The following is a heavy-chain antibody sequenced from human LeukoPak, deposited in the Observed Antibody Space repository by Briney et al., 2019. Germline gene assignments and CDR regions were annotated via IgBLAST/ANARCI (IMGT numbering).Heavy chain of an antibody. CDR3: ASSLGYCSRRVSYNGVAF. Sequence: GESLKISCEGSGYMFNSYWIGWVRQMPGKGPEWMGIIYPGDSDTRYSPSFQGHVTISVDKSIRTVYLQWRSLKASDSAIYYCASSLGYCSRRVSYNGVAFWGRGTPVTVSS. J-gene: IGHJ4*02. CDR1: GYMFNSYW. D-gene: IGHD2-15*01. CDR2: IYPGDSDT. V-gene: IGHV5-51*01.